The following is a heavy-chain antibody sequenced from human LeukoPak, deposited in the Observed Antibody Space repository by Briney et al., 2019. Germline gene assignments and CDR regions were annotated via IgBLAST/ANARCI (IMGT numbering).Heavy chain of an antibody. CDR1: GYTFTSYD. J-gene: IGHJ6*02. CDR2: MNPNSGNT. Sequence: ASVKVSCKASGYTFTSYDINWVRQATGQGLEWMGWMNPNSGNTGYAQKFQGRVTMTRNTSISTAYMELSSLRSEDTAVYYCARGHEVYYYYYGMDVWGQGTTVTVSS. CDR3: ARGHEVYYYYYGMDV. V-gene: IGHV1-8*01.